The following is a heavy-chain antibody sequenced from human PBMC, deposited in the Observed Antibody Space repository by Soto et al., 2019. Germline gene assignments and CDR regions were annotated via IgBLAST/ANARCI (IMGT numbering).Heavy chain of an antibody. V-gene: IGHV1-69*13. CDR3: SVVAVVAGGYYTMDV. Sequence: GASVKVSCKASGGTLSTYAISWVRQAPGQGLEWMGGIIPILGTANYSQNFQGRFTLSADESTTTAYMELSSLRFEDTAVYYCSVVAVVAGGYYTMDVWGQGTKVTVSS. CDR1: GGTLSTYA. CDR2: IIPILGTA. J-gene: IGHJ6*02. D-gene: IGHD2-15*01.